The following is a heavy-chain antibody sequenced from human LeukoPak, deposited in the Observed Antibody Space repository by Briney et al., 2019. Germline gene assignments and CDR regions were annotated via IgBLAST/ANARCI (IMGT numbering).Heavy chain of an antibody. D-gene: IGHD5-18*01. CDR1: KFTFSSYG. J-gene: IGHJ5*02. CDR3: ARDLFLGGYTYGHNWFDP. CDR2: IRYDGSNK. Sequence: GGSLRLSCAASKFTFSSYGMHWVRQAPGKGLEWVAFIRYDGSNKYYADSVKGRFTISRDNAKNSLYLQMSSLRAEDTAVYYCARDLFLGGYTYGHNWFDPWGQGTLVTVSS. V-gene: IGHV3-30*02.